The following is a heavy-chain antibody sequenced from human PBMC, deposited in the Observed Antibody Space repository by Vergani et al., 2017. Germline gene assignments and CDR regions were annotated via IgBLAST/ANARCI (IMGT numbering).Heavy chain of an antibody. J-gene: IGHJ5*02. D-gene: IGHD4-17*01. Sequence: QVQLQESGPGLVKPPGTLSLTCSVSGYSISRGYYWTWIRQPPGKGLEWIGYIYDSGDTKYNPSLKSRVTMSLDTSKNQFSLNLYSVTAADTAVYYCARGGMTTVIPNWFDPWGQGTLVTVSS. CDR3: ARGGMTTVIPNWFDP. V-gene: IGHV4-61*08. CDR1: GYSISRGYY. CDR2: IYDSGDT.